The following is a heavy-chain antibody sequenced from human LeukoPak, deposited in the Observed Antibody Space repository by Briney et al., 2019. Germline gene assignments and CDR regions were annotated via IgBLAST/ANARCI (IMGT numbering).Heavy chain of an antibody. Sequence: PGGSLRLSCAASGFTFSSYGMHWVRQAPGKGLEWVAVISYDGSNKYYADSVKGRFTISRDNSKNTLYLQMNSLRAEDTAVYYCAKVLWGGNYDILTGYYSNYYYYGMDVWGQGTTVTVSS. CDR1: GFTFSSYG. J-gene: IGHJ6*02. V-gene: IGHV3-30*18. CDR3: AKVLWGGNYDILTGYYSNYYYYGMDV. CDR2: ISYDGSNK. D-gene: IGHD3-9*01.